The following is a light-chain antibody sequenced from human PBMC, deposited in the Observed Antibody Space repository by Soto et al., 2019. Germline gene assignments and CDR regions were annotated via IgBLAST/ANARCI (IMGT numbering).Light chain of an antibody. V-gene: IGKV3-20*01. CDR1: QSVSSSD. CDR2: GAS. J-gene: IGKJ2*01. CDR3: QQYGGSPLYT. Sequence: EIVLTQSPGTLSLSPGDRATLSCRASQSVSSSDLAWYQQKPGHAPRLLIYGASTRATGIPDRFSGSGSGTYFPLTISRLEPEDLAVYYCQQYGGSPLYTFGQGTKLEIK.